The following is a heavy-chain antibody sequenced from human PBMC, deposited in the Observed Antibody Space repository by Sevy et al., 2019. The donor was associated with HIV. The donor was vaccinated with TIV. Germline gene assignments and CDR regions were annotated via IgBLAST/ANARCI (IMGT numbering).Heavy chain of an antibody. V-gene: IGHV3-21*01. CDR2: ISSSSNYI. J-gene: IGHJ6*02. CDR1: GFTFSNYN. D-gene: IGHD2-15*01. Sequence: GGSLRLSCAASGFTFSNYNMNWVRQAPGKGLEWVSSISSSSNYISYADSMKGRFTISRDKAKNSLYLQMNSLRAEDTAVYDCARVVAYCSGGSCFPGYYYGMDVWGQGTTVTVSS. CDR3: ARVVAYCSGGSCFPGYYYGMDV.